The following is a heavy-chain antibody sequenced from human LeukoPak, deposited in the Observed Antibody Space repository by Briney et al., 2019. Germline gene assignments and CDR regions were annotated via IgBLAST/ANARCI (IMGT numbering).Heavy chain of an antibody. V-gene: IGHV3-48*03. D-gene: IGHD3-22*01. J-gene: IGHJ3*02. CDR1: GFTVSSYE. Sequence: GGSLRLSCAASGFTVSSYEMNWVRQAPGKGLEWISYISSSGSTIYYADSVKGRFTISRDNAKNSVYLQMNSLRAEDTAVYYCARSVITMIVVVINDAFDIWGQGTMVTVSS. CDR3: ARSVITMIVVVINDAFDI. CDR2: ISSSGSTI.